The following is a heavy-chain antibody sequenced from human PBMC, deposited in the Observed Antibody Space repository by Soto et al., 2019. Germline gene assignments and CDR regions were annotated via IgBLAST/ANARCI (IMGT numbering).Heavy chain of an antibody. CDR2: IWYDGSNK. V-gene: IGHV3-33*01. Sequence: GGSLRLSCAASGFTFSSYGMHWVRQAPGKGLEWVAVIWYDGSNKYYADSVKGRFAISRDNSKNTLYLQMNSLRAEDTAVYYCAREARYSSSGWFDPWGQGTLVTV. J-gene: IGHJ5*02. CDR1: GFTFSSYG. D-gene: IGHD6-6*01. CDR3: AREARYSSSGWFDP.